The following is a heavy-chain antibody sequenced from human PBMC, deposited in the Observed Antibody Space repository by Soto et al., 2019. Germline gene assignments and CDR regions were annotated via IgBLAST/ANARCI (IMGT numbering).Heavy chain of an antibody. CDR1: GGSISSSNW. J-gene: IGHJ4*02. CDR2: IYHSGST. Sequence: QVQLQESGPGLVKPSGTLSLTCAVSGGSISSSNWWSWVRQPPGKGLEWIGEIYHSGSTNYNPSLKGRGTKAVDKSKTRFSLKLSCGPAGDAAGYYGAGVRSGGRDYGGQGTLFTFSS. D-gene: IGHD6-19*01. V-gene: IGHV4-4*02. CDR3: AGVRSGGRDY.